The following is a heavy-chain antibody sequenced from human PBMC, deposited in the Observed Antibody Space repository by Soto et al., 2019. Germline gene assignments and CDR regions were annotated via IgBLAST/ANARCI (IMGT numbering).Heavy chain of an antibody. CDR3: AKNWDSFVALTGGLPQLFGKDCYHRDRYYV. D-gene: IGHD2-21*02. Sequence: GGSLRLSCAASGFTFSSYAMSWVRQAPGKGLEWVSAISGSGGSTYYADSVKGRFTISRDNSKNTLYLQMNSLRAEDTAVYYCAKNWDSFVALTGGLPQLFGKDCYHRDRYYVRGRGTSVTGS. J-gene: IGHJ6*01. CDR1: GFTFSSYA. CDR2: ISGSGGST. V-gene: IGHV3-23*01.